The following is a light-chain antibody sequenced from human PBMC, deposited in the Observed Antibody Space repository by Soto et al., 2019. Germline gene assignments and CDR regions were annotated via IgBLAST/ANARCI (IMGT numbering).Light chain of an antibody. CDR3: QQYGSSPPT. CDR1: QSVSSSY. J-gene: IGKJ1*01. V-gene: IGKV3-20*01. CDR2: GAS. Sequence: EIVLTQSPGTLSLSPGERATLSCRASQSVSSSYLAWYQQKPGQAPRLLIYGASSRATGIPDRFNGSGSGSAFTLTISRLEPEDFAVYYCQQYGSSPPTFGKGTKVEIK.